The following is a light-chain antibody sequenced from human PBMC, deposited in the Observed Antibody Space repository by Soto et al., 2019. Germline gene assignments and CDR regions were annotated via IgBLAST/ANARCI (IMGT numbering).Light chain of an antibody. CDR3: QQYGSSPYT. CDR2: GAS. J-gene: IGKJ2*01. CDR1: QSVAGSY. Sequence: EIVLTQSPGTLSLSPGERATLSCRARQSVAGSYLAWYQQRPGQAPRLLIYGASSRATGIPDRFSGSGSGTDFTLTVSRREPEDFAVYYCQQYGSSPYTFGQVTKLEIK. V-gene: IGKV3-20*01.